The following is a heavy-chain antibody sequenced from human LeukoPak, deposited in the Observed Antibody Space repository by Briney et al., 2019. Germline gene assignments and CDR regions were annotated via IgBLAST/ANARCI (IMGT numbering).Heavy chain of an antibody. CDR2: IRNDGDVI. V-gene: IGHV3-30*02. CDR3: ARVDTAGAFDI. Sequence: GGSLRLSCAASGFTFTSFGMHWVRQAPGKGLEWVAFIRNDGDVIYYAESVKGRFTISRDNSKNTVYLQMNSLRAEDTAVYYCARVDTAGAFDIWGQGTMVTVSS. CDR1: GFTFTSFG. D-gene: IGHD2-8*02. J-gene: IGHJ3*02.